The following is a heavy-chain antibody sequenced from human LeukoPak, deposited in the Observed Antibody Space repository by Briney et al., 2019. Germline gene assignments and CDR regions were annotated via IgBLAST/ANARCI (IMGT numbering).Heavy chain of an antibody. Sequence: PGGSLRLSCAASGFTFSSYAMSWVRQAPGKGLEWVSAISGSGGSTYYADSVKGRFTISRDNSKNTLYLQMNSLRAEDTAVYYCAKVHPVRVGVQYSSNYFDYWGQGTLVTVSS. J-gene: IGHJ4*02. CDR1: GFTFSSYA. CDR3: AKVHPVRVGVQYSSNYFDY. CDR2: ISGSGGST. V-gene: IGHV3-23*01. D-gene: IGHD6-13*01.